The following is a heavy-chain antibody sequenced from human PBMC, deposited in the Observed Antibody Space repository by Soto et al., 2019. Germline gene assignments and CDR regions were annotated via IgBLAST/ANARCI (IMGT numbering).Heavy chain of an antibody. CDR3: ARPNVLRFLEWPNWFDP. D-gene: IGHD3-3*01. CDR1: GGAISSSCYC. J-gene: IGHJ5*02. V-gene: IGHV4-39*01. Sequence: SVTCTPCGGAISSSCYCWGSIRQPPGKGLEWIGSIYYSGSTYYNPSLKSRVTISVDTSKNQFSLKLSSVTAADTAVYYCARPNVLRFLEWPNWFDPWGRGTLVTVSS. CDR2: IYYSGST.